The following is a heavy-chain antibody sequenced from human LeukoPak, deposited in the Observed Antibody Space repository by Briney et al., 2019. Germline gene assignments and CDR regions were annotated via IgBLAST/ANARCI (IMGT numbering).Heavy chain of an antibody. V-gene: IGHV4-39*07. Sequence: SETLSLTCTVSGGSISSSSYYWGWIRQPPGKGLEWIGSIYYSGSTYYNPSLKSRVTISLDTSKNQFSLKLSSVTAADTAVYYCARGLGFCTSTSCPLDWFDPWGQGTLVTVSS. J-gene: IGHJ5*02. CDR2: IYYSGST. D-gene: IGHD2-2*01. CDR1: GGSISSSSYY. CDR3: ARGLGFCTSTSCPLDWFDP.